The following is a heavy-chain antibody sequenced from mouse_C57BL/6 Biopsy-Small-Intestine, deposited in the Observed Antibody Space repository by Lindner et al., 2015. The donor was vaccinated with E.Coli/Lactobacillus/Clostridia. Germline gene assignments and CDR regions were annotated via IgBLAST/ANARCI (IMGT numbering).Heavy chain of an antibody. D-gene: IGHD2-3*01. CDR2: ISSGSSTI. V-gene: IGHV5-17*01. J-gene: IGHJ4*01. Sequence: VQLQGSGGGLVKPGGSRKLSCAASGFTFSDYGMHWVRQAPEKGLEWVAYISSGSSTIYYADTVKGRFTISRDNAKNTLFLQMTSLRSEDTAMYYCARSGYYGYYYAMDYWGQGTSVTVSS. CDR3: ARSGYYGYYYAMDY. CDR1: GFTFSDYG.